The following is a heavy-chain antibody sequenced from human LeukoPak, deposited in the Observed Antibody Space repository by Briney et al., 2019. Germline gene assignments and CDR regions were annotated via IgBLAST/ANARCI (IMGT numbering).Heavy chain of an antibody. D-gene: IGHD4-11*01. CDR1: GGTFSSYA. CDR3: ASLGAVTSYNWFDP. CDR2: IIPIFGTA. J-gene: IGHJ5*02. Sequence: SVKVSCKASGGTFSSYAISWVRQAPGQGLEWMGGIIPIFGTANYAQKFQGRVTITADKSTSTAYMELSSLRSEDTAVYYCASLGAVTSYNWFDPWGQGTLVTVSS. V-gene: IGHV1-69*06.